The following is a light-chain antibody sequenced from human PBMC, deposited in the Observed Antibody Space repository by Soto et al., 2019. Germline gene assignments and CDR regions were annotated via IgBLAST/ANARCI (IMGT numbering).Light chain of an antibody. J-gene: IGKJ4*01. CDR3: QQASSFPRT. Sequence: IQMTQSPSSVSASVGDSVTITCRASQLISSWLAWYQVKPGKAPKLLIYGASNRESGVPSRFSGSESGTLFTLTINSLQPDDSATYYCQQASSFPRTFGGGTTVEI. V-gene: IGKV1-12*01. CDR2: GAS. CDR1: QLISSW.